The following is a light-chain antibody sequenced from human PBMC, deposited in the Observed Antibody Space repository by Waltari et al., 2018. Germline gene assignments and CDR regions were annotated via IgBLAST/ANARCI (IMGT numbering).Light chain of an antibody. V-gene: IGLV2-14*01. Sequence: QSALTQPASVSGSPAQSITISCTGATSDVRAHTFVCWYQQHPGKAPKLIIYEVSNRPSGISSRFSGSKSGNTASLTISGLQAEDEADYHCSSYTSRSTLVFGGGTKLTVL. CDR2: EVS. CDR3: SSYTSRSTLV. CDR1: TSDVRAHTF. J-gene: IGLJ2*01.